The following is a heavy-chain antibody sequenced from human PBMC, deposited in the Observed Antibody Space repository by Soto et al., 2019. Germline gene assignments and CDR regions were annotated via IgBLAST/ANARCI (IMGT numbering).Heavy chain of an antibody. Sequence: PGGSLRLSCAASGFSFGSYALSWVRQAPGKGLEWVSTISGSDGKTFYADSVKGRFTISRDNARNSLYLQMSSLTAEDSALYYCSRSLDSWGQGTLVTVSS. CDR1: GFSFGSYA. CDR3: SRSLDS. V-gene: IGHV3-23*01. CDR2: ISGSDGKT. J-gene: IGHJ4*02.